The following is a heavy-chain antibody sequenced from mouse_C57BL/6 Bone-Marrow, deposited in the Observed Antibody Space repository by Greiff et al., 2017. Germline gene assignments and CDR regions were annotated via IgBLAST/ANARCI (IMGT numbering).Heavy chain of an antibody. D-gene: IGHD2-3*01. CDR1: GYTFTDYE. CDR3: TRREWLLFDY. CDR2: IDPETGGT. J-gene: IGHJ2*01. Sequence: QVQLQQSGAELVRPGASVTLSCKASGYTFTDYEMHWVKQTPVHGLEWIGAIDPETGGTAYNQKFKGKAILTADKSSSTAYMELRSLTSEVSAFYCCTRREWLLFDYWGQGTTLTVSS. V-gene: IGHV1-15*01.